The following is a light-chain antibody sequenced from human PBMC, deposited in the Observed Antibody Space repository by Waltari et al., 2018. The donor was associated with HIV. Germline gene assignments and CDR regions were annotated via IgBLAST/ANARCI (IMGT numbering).Light chain of an antibody. CDR1: EVINNA. J-gene: IGKJ4*01. V-gene: IGKV1-NL1*01. CDR3: QQYYRRPLT. Sequence: DIQMTQSPSSLSASVGDTVTITCRASEVINNALAWYQEKPRKAPKLLLYVASRLESGVPSRFSGGGSGTYYTLTINRLQPEDSANYYCQQYYRRPLTFGGGTRVEIK. CDR2: VAS.